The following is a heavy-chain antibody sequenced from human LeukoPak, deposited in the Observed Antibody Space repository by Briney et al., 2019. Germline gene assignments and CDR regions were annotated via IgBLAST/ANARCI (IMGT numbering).Heavy chain of an antibody. Sequence: SETLSLTCTVSGGSISSHYWSWIRQPPGKGLERIGYIYYSGSTNYNPSLKSRVTISVDTSKNQFSLKLSPVTPADTAVYYCARSPPWFGELSSYYYYMDVWGKGTTVTLSS. CDR3: ARSPPWFGELSSYYYYMDV. J-gene: IGHJ6*03. CDR2: IYYSGST. CDR1: GGSISSHY. V-gene: IGHV4-59*11. D-gene: IGHD3-10*01.